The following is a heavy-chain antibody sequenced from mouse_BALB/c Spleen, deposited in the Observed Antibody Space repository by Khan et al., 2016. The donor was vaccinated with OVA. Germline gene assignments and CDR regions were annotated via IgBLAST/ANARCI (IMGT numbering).Heavy chain of an antibody. CDR3: ARDYGRSFWFAY. D-gene: IGHD1-1*01. CDR2: INPYNDGA. CDR1: VYSFTNYI. J-gene: IGHJ3*01. Sequence: EVQLQESGPELVKPGASVKISCQASVYSFTNYIIHWVKQNPGQGLEWIGYINPYNDGAKYNENFKGKATLTSDKSSSTAYMELSGLTSEDSAVYYCARDYGRSFWFAYWGQGTLVTVSA. V-gene: IGHV1S136*01.